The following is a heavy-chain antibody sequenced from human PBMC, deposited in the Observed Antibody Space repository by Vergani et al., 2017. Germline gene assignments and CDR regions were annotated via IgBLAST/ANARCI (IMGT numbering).Heavy chain of an antibody. Sequence: QVQLVESGGGVVQPGRSLRLSCAASGFTFSRYAMHWVRQAPGKGLEWVAVISYDGSNKYYADSVKGRFTISRDNAKNTLYLQMNSLRAEDTAVYYCARAHCSSTSCYDWGSFDIWGQGTMVTVSS. J-gene: IGHJ3*02. CDR2: ISYDGSNK. CDR3: ARAHCSSTSCYDWGSFDI. D-gene: IGHD2-2*01. V-gene: IGHV3-30-3*01. CDR1: GFTFSRYA.